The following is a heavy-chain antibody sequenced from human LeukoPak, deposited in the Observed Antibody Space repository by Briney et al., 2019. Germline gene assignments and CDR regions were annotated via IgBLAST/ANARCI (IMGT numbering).Heavy chain of an antibody. D-gene: IGHD3-10*01. V-gene: IGHV3-23*01. J-gene: IGHJ4*02. CDR3: ANGIGEWNPFDY. CDR2: ITGSGGST. Sequence: GGSLRLSCAASGFTFRIYAMTWVRQAPGKGLEWVSTITGSGGSTYYADSMKGRFTISRDNSKNTLYLQMNSLTAEDTAVYYCANGIGEWNPFDYWGQGTLVTVSS. CDR1: GFTFRIYA.